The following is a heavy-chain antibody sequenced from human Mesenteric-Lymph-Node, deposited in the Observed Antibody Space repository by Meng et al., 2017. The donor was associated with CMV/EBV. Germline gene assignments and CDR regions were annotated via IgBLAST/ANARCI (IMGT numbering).Heavy chain of an antibody. D-gene: IGHD2-2*02. V-gene: IGHV1-2*02. Sequence: ASVKVSCKASGYTFTGYYMHWVRQAPGQGPEWMGWINPKSGDTNYAQKFQGRVTMTRDTSISTAYMELSSLRSEDTAVYYCARGCSGPSCYTGYYGMDVWGQGTTVTVSS. CDR1: GYTFTGYY. CDR2: INPKSGDT. CDR3: ARGCSGPSCYTGYYGMDV. J-gene: IGHJ6*02.